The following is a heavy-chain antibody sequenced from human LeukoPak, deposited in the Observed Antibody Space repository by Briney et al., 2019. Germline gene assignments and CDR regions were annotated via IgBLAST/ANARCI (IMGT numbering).Heavy chain of an antibody. CDR2: IYHSGST. J-gene: IGHJ4*02. CDR3: ASWPRSSGSYYPYNCDY. CDR1: GYSISSGYY. Sequence: TSETLSLTCTVSGYSISSGYYWGWIRQPPGKGLEWIGSIYHSGSTYYNPSLKSRVTISVDTSKNQFSLKLSSVTAADTAVYYCASWPRSSGSYYPYNCDYWGQGTLVTVSS. D-gene: IGHD3-10*01. V-gene: IGHV4-38-2*02.